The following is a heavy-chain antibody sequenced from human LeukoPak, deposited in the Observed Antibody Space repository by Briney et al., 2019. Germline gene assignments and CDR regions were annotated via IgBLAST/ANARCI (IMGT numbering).Heavy chain of an antibody. V-gene: IGHV1-2*02. J-gene: IGHJ4*02. CDR3: ATDLPRYYDSTSMLSSY. D-gene: IGHD3-22*01. Sequence: ASVKVSCKASGYTFTGYYMHWVRQAPGQGLEWMGWINPNSGGTNYAQKFQGRVTMTRDTSISTAYMELSSLRSEDTAVYYCATDLPRYYDSTSMLSSYWGQGTLVTVSS. CDR2: INPNSGGT. CDR1: GYTFTGYY.